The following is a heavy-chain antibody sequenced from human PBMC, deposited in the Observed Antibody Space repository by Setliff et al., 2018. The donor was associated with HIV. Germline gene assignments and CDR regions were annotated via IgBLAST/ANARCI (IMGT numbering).Heavy chain of an antibody. CDR3: AREVGHRSGYYRGSFDY. CDR1: GGSFSGYY. Sequence: SETLSLTCAVYGGSFSGYYWGWIRQPPGKGLEYIGSAFYSDNTYYKPSLKNRVTISVDTSKNQFSLKLTSVTAADTAVYYCAREVGHRSGYYRGSFDYWGQGTLVTVSS. V-gene: IGHV4-34*12. CDR2: AFYSDNT. J-gene: IGHJ4*02. D-gene: IGHD6-19*01.